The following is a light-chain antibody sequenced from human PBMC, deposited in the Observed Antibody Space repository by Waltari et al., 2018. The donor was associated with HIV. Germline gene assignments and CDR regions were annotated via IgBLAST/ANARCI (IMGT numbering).Light chain of an antibody. CDR3: YSYAGSNNWV. CDR1: SSDIGGYHY. CDR2: EVS. Sequence: QSALTQPPSASGSPGQSVTISCTGTSSDIGGYHYVSWYQQHPDKTPKLMSYEVSKRPSGVPDRFSGPMSSNTAALTVSGLQAGDEANYYCYSYAGSNNWVVGGGTKLTVL. J-gene: IGLJ3*02. V-gene: IGLV2-8*01.